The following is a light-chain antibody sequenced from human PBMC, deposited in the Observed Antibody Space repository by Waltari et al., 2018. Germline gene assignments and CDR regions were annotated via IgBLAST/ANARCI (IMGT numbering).Light chain of an antibody. Sequence: QSALTQPASVSGSPGQSITIPCTGTSGDVGGYYLVSWYQQHPGKAPKLMIYDATNRPSGVSDRFSASTSGNTASLTISDLRPEDEAEYYCSSFTSSSTGIFGSGTTVTVL. CDR1: SGDVGGYYL. CDR3: SSFTSSSTGI. V-gene: IGLV2-14*03. J-gene: IGLJ1*01. CDR2: DAT.